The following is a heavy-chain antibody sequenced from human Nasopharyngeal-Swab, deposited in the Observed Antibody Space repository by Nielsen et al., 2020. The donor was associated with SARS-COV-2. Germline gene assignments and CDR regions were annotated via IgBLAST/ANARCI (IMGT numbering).Heavy chain of an antibody. J-gene: IGHJ4*02. D-gene: IGHD6-13*01. CDR1: RFVFSDYW. V-gene: IGHV3-74*01. CDR2: INSNGRSA. Sequence: GGSLRLSCAASRFVFSDYWMHWVRQAPGKGPMWVSRINSNGRSAAYADSVMGRFTISRDNAKNTLILQMNSLRAEDTALYYCAKGIAAAGSRCLDYWGQGTLVTVSS. CDR3: AKGIAAAGSRCLDY.